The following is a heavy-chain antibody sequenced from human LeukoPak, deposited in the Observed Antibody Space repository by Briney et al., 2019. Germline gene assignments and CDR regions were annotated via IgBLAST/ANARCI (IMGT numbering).Heavy chain of an antibody. CDR1: GVSISSYY. V-gene: IGHV4-59*01. CDR3: ARDGYNNYFDY. CDR2: IYYSGST. J-gene: IGHJ4*02. D-gene: IGHD5-24*01. Sequence: SETLSLTCTVSGVSISSYYWSWIRQPPGKGLEWIGYIYYSGSTNYNPSLKSRVTISVDTSKNQFSLKLSSVTAADTAVYYCARDGYNNYFDYWGQGTLVTVSS.